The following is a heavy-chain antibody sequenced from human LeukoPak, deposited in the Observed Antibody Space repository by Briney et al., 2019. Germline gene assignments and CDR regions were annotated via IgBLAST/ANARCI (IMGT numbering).Heavy chain of an antibody. CDR3: ARGPPRGSYLGL. CDR2: RNPNSGNT. D-gene: IGHD1-26*01. CDR1: GYTFTSYE. V-gene: IGHV1-8*01. Sequence: ASVKVSCKASGYTFTSYEINWVLQATGQGREWMGWRNPNSGNTGYAQKFQGRVTMNRNTYISKAYMELSRLRSEDTAVYYCARGPPRGSYLGLWGQGTLVTVSS. J-gene: IGHJ4*02.